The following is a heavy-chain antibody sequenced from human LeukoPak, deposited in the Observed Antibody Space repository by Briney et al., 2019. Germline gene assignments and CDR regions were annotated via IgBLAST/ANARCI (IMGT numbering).Heavy chain of an antibody. V-gene: IGHV4-34*01. J-gene: IGHJ3*02. Sequence: SETLSLTCAVYGESFSGYYWSWIRQPPGKGLEWIGEINHSGSTNYNPSLKSRVTISVDTSKNQFSLKLSSVTAADTAVYYCARGQPPTYYYDSSGYSTGHDAFDIWGQGTMVTVSS. D-gene: IGHD3-22*01. CDR1: GESFSGYY. CDR2: INHSGST. CDR3: ARGQPPTYYYDSSGYSTGHDAFDI.